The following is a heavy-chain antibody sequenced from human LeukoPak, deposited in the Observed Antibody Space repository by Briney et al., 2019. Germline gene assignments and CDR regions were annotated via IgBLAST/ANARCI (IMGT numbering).Heavy chain of an antibody. Sequence: ASVKVSCKASGYSFTGSYLHWVRQAPGQGLEWMGWMNPNNGATKYAQNFQGRVTMARAPSISTAYLDPSNLRFDDTAVYYCARGGTVTTGRSFDPWGQGTLVIVSS. D-gene: IGHD4-17*01. CDR1: GYSFTGSY. CDR3: ARGGTVTTGRSFDP. CDR2: MNPNNGAT. V-gene: IGHV1-2*02. J-gene: IGHJ5*02.